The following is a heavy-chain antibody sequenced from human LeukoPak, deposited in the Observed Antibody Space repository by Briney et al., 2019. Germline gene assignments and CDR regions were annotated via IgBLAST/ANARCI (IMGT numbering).Heavy chain of an antibody. D-gene: IGHD3-3*01. V-gene: IGHV3-23*01. Sequence: SGGSLRLSCGASGFRFSSYAMSWVRQAPGKWLEWVSSISGSGGSTYYTDSVKGRFAISRDNSKSTLYLQMNSLGTDDTALYYCVKGGQNYDFWRFDYWGQGTLVTASS. CDR3: VKGGQNYDFWRFDY. CDR2: ISGSGGST. J-gene: IGHJ4*02. CDR1: GFRFSSYA.